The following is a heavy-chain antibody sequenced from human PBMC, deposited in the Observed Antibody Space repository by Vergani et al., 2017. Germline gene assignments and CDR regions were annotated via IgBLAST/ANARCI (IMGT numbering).Heavy chain of an antibody. CDR3: TRERGGMGIAAAYY. Sequence: QVQLVQSGAEVKKPGSSVKVSCKASGGTFSSYAISWVRQAPGQGLEWMGGIIPIFGIANYAQKFQGRVSMTTDTSTSTAYMELRSLRSDDTAVYYCTRERGGMGIAAAYYWGQGRLVTVSS. V-gene: IGHV1-69*17. CDR2: IIPIFGIA. D-gene: IGHD6-13*01. CDR1: GGTFSSYA. J-gene: IGHJ4*02.